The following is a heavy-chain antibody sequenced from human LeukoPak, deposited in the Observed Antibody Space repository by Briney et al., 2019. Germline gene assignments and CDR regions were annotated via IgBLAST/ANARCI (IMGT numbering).Heavy chain of an antibody. V-gene: IGHV1-3*01. CDR1: GYTFTSYA. D-gene: IGHD2-2*01. Sequence: ASVKVSCKASGYTFTSYAMHWVRQAPGQRLEWMGWINAGNGNTKYSHKFQGRVTITRDTSASTAYMELSSLRSEDTAVYYCARESGVVPAATRVVNWFDPWGQGTLVTVSS. J-gene: IGHJ5*02. CDR2: INAGNGNT. CDR3: ARESGVVPAATRVVNWFDP.